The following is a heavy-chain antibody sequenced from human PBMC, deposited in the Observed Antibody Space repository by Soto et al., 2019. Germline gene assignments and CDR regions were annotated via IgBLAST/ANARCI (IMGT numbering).Heavy chain of an antibody. CDR1: GFTFSSYA. J-gene: IGHJ6*02. CDR2: ISGSGGST. D-gene: IGHD3-22*01. Sequence: GGSLRLSCAASGFTFSSYAMSWVRQAPGKGLEWVSAISGSGGSTYYADSVKGRFTISRDNSKNTLYLQMNSLRAEDTAVYYCAKDRGRRSITMIVVVRVHHYYGMDVWGQGTTVTVSS. V-gene: IGHV3-23*01. CDR3: AKDRGRRSITMIVVVRVHHYYGMDV.